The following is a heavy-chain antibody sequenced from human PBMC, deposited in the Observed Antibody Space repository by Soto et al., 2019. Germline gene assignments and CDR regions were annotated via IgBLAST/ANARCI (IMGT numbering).Heavy chain of an antibody. J-gene: IGHJ6*02. CDR1: GFTFTNYA. D-gene: IGHD2-15*01. CDR2: ISGSGEST. CDR3: AKDFGDIVVVVLAPYGMDV. Sequence: GGSLGLSCAASGFTFTNYAMNWVRHGTGQRLEWVSVISGSGESTYYADSVKGRFTISRENSKNTLYLQMNSLRAEDTAVHFCAKDFGDIVVVVLAPYGMDVWGQGTTVTVCS. V-gene: IGHV3-23*01.